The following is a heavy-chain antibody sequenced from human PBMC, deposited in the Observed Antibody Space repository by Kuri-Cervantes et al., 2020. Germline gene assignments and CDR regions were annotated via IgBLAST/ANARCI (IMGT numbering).Heavy chain of an antibody. CDR2: ISDWSGST. D-gene: IGHD2-21*02. CDR1: GFPFSTYA. J-gene: IGHJ4*02. V-gene: IGHV3-23*01. Sequence: GGSLRLSCAASGFPFSTYAISWVRQAPGKGMGWGSTISDWSGSTYYADSVKGRFTISRDNSKNTLYLQMNSLKAEDTAVYYCETTGGGDCYFCLRYWGQGTLVTVSS. CDR3: ETTGGGDCYFCLRY.